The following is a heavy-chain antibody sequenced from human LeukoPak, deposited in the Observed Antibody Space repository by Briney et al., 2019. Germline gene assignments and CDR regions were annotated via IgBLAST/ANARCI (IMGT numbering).Heavy chain of an antibody. D-gene: IGHD3-3*01. V-gene: IGHV4-59*11. Sequence: PSETLSLTCSVSAGSISTPYWHWIRQSPGKGLEWIGFVFYGGMTNYNPSLKSRVTISLDTSKNQFSLKLTSVTAAGTAVYYCASGTVFGVITPQYFHYWGQGTRVTVSS. CDR2: VFYGGMT. CDR3: ASGTVFGVITPQYFHY. CDR1: AGSISTPY. J-gene: IGHJ4*02.